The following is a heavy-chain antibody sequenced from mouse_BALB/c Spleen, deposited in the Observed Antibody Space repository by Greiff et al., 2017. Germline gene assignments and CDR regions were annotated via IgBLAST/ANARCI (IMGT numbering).Heavy chain of an antibody. CDR1: GYTFTSYW. V-gene: IGHV1-69*02. Sequence: QVQLQQPGAELERPGASVKLSCKASGYTFTSYWINWVKQRPGQGLEWIGNIYPSDSYTNYNQKFKDKATLTVDKSSSTAYMQLSSPTSEDSAVYYWTRGEGPYAMDYWGQGTSVTVSS. CDR3: TRGEGPYAMDY. CDR2: IYPSDSYT. J-gene: IGHJ4*01.